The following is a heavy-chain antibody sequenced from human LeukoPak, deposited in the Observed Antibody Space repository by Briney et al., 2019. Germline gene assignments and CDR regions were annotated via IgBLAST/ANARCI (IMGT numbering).Heavy chain of an antibody. J-gene: IGHJ4*02. CDR2: IVVGSGNT. CDR1: GFTFTSSA. D-gene: IGHD3-22*01. Sequence: SVTVSFKASGFTFTSSAVQWVRQARGQRLEWIGWIVVGSGNTNYAQKFQERVTITRDMSTSTAYMELSSLRSEDTAVYYCAADNYYDSTRAYWGQGTLVTVSS. V-gene: IGHV1-58*01. CDR3: AADNYYDSTRAY.